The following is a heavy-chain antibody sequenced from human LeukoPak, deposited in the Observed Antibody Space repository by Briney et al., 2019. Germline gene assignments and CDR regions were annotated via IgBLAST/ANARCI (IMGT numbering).Heavy chain of an antibody. CDR1: GFTLSSHN. D-gene: IGHD3-10*01. J-gene: IGHJ3*02. CDR2: VSSSGSVT. CDR3: ARPGITAFDI. Sequence: QPGGSLRLSCLASGFTLSSHNINWVRQAPGKGLEWVSHVSSSGSVTYYGDSVKGRITISRDNAKNSVSLYMNSLRAEDSAVYYCARPGITAFDIWGQGTMVTVSS. V-gene: IGHV3-48*01.